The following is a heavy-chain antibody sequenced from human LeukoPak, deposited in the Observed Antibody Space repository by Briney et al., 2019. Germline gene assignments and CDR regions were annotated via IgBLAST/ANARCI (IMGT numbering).Heavy chain of an antibody. CDR3: TTSTVTTFVDY. Sequence: SETLSLTCTVSGGSISSYYWSWIRQPPGKGLEWIGDIYYSGSTNYNPSLKSRVTILVEKYKKQFSQKQSSVTAADTTVYYCTTSTVTTFVDYWGQGTLVTVSS. V-gene: IGHV4-59*08. CDR1: GGSISSYY. D-gene: IGHD4-17*01. CDR2: IYYSGST. J-gene: IGHJ4*02.